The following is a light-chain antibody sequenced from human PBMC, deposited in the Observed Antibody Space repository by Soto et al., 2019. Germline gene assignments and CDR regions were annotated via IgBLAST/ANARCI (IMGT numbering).Light chain of an antibody. CDR2: EVS. CDR1: SSDVGDYNY. Sequence: QSVLTQPASVSGSPGQSITISCTGASSDVGDYNYVSWYQQHPGKAPKLMIYEVSDRPSGASNRFSGPKSGNTASLTISVLQAEDEADYYCSSFTCISTYVFGPWTKVTVL. J-gene: IGLJ1*01. CDR3: SSFTCISTYV. V-gene: IGLV2-14*01.